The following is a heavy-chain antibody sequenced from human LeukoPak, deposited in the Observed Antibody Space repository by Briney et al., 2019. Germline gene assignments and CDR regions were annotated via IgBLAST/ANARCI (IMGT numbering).Heavy chain of an antibody. CDR3: ARDYYDNSGGYFDY. J-gene: IGHJ4*02. CDR1: GYSFTSYA. CDR2: ISAHNGNT. Sequence: GASVKVSCKASGYSFTSYAITWVRQAPGQGLECMGWISAHNGNTNYAQKLQGRVTMTTDTSTSTAYMELRSLRSDDTAIYYCARDYYDNSGGYFDYWGQGTLVTVSS. D-gene: IGHD3-22*01. V-gene: IGHV1-18*01.